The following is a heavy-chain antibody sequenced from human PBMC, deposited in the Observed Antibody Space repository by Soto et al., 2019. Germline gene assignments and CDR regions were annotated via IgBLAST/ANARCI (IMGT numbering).Heavy chain of an antibody. CDR2: ISGSGDNT. CDR1: GFTFSTYA. V-gene: IGHV3-23*01. Sequence: EVQVLESGGGLVQPGGSLRLSCAASGFTFSTYAMSWVRQAPGKGLEWVSTISGSGDNTYYADSVKGRFTISRDNFKNTLYLQRNSLSAEDTAVYYCAKGNVPTAMSSLDSWGQGTLVTVSS. J-gene: IGHJ4*02. CDR3: AKGNVPTAMSSLDS. D-gene: IGHD2-2*01.